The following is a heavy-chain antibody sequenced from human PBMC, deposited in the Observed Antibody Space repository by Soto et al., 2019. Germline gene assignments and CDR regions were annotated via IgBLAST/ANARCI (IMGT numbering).Heavy chain of an antibody. V-gene: IGHV3-30*18. Sequence: QVQLVESGGGVVQPGRSLRLSCAASGFTFSTYAMHWVRQAPGKGLEWVALISFDGSDKYYADSVKGRFTISRDKPKNTLYLQMNSLRAEDTAVYYCAKEISGWTNDYYGMDFWGQGTTVTVSS. CDR2: ISFDGSDK. CDR1: GFTFSTYA. CDR3: AKEISGWTNDYYGMDF. D-gene: IGHD6-19*01. J-gene: IGHJ6*02.